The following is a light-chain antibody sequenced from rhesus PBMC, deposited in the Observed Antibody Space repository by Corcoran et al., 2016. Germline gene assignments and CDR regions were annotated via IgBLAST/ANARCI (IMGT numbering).Light chain of an antibody. Sequence: DIQMTQSPSSPSASVGDRVTVTCRASQGINKELSWYQQKPGKAPTLLIYAASSLQTGVSSRVSGSGSGTDYTLTISRLQPEDVATYSFLQDFTTPFTFGPGTKLDIK. CDR3: LQDFTTPFT. CDR1: QGINKE. CDR2: AAS. V-gene: IGKV1-94*01. J-gene: IGKJ3*01.